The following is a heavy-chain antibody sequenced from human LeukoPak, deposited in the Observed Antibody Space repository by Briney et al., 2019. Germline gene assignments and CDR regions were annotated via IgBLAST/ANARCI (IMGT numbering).Heavy chain of an antibody. CDR2: IYSGGST. CDR3: ARWAVTTLQDAFDI. V-gene: IGHV3-66*01. D-gene: IGHD4-17*01. Sequence: PGGSLRLSCAASGFTVSSNYMSWVRQAPGKGLEWVSVIYSGGSTYYADSVKGRFTISRDNSKNTLYLQMNSLRAEDTAVYYCARWAVTTLQDAFDIWAKGQWSPSLQ. CDR1: GFTVSSNY. J-gene: IGHJ3*02.